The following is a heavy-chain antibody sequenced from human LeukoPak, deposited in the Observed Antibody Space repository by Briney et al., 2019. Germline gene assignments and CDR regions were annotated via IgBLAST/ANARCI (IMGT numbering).Heavy chain of an antibody. D-gene: IGHD6-13*01. CDR1: GFTFSSYA. V-gene: IGHV3-23*01. CDR2: ISGSGGST. Sequence: GGSLRLSCAASGFTFSSYAMSWVRQAPGKGLEWVSAISGSGGSTYYADSVKGRFTISRDNSKNTLYLQMNSLRAEDTAVYYCAKAPPSSWYSPSFDYWGQGTLSPSPQ. J-gene: IGHJ4*02. CDR3: AKAPPSSWYSPSFDY.